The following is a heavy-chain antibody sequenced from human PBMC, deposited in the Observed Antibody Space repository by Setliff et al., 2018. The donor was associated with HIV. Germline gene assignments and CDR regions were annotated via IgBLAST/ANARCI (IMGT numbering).Heavy chain of an antibody. J-gene: IGHJ6*03. CDR3: ARVSCSSWYSIPRYYYYSMDV. D-gene: IGHD6-13*01. CDR2: IYHTGST. CDR1: GGSINSTSYY. Sequence: SETLSLTCTVSGGSINSTSYYWGWIRQPPGNGLEWIGSIYHTGSTYYKPSLKSRVTISVDTSKNQFSLRLRSVTAADTAVYYCARVSCSSWYSIPRYYYYSMDVWGNGTTVTVSS. V-gene: IGHV4-39*01.